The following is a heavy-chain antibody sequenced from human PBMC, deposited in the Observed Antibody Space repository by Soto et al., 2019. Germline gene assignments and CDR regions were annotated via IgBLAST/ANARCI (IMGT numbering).Heavy chain of an antibody. D-gene: IGHD3-22*01. Sequence: GGSLRLSCAASGFTFSNAWMNWVRQAPGKGLEWVGRIKSKTDGGTTDYAAPVKGRFTISRDDSKNTLYLQMNSLKTEDTAVYYCTTVTYYYDSSGYYVPVPFDYWGQGTLVTVSS. CDR3: TTVTYYYDSSGYYVPVPFDY. CDR2: IKSKTDGGTT. V-gene: IGHV3-15*07. CDR1: GFTFSNAW. J-gene: IGHJ4*02.